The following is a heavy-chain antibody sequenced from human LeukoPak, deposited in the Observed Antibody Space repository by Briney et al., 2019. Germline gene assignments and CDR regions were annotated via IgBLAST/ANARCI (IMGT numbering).Heavy chain of an antibody. CDR3: AKVGSSGHFDS. CDR1: GGSINSSGSY. V-gene: IGHV4-39*07. D-gene: IGHD5-12*01. J-gene: IGHJ4*02. Sequence: SETLSLTCTVSGGSINSSGSYWGWIRQPPGKGLEWIGSIYYIGSSRYNSSLKSRVTMSVDTSKSQFSLQLSSATAADTAVYYCAKVGSSGHFDSWGQGTLVTVSP. CDR2: IYYIGSS.